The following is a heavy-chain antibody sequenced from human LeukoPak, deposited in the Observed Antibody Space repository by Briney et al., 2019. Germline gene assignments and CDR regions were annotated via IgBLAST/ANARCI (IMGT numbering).Heavy chain of an antibody. CDR2: ISRSISTI. D-gene: IGHD2-2*02. Sequence: GGSLRLSCAASGFTFSDYYMAWIRQAPGKGLEWVSYISRSISTIYYADSVKGRFTISRDNAKNSLYLQMNSLRAEDTAVYYCARDHIVVVPAAIDYYYMDVWGKGTTVTVSS. J-gene: IGHJ6*03. V-gene: IGHV3-11*04. CDR3: ARDHIVVVPAAIDYYYMDV. CDR1: GFTFSDYY.